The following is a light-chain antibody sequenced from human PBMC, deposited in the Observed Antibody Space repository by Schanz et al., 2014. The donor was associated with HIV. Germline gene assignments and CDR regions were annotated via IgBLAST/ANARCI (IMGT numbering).Light chain of an antibody. CDR2: GDF. CDR3: QSYDNSLGMHYV. J-gene: IGLJ1*01. V-gene: IGLV1-40*01. CDR1: SSNIGAGRE. Sequence: QSVLKQPPSVSGAPGQRITISCSGSSSNIGAGREVQWFQQLPGAAPKLLIYGDFDRPSGVPDRFSGAKSGTSASLVITGLQAEDEGDYFCQSYDNSLGMHYVFGSGTKLTVL.